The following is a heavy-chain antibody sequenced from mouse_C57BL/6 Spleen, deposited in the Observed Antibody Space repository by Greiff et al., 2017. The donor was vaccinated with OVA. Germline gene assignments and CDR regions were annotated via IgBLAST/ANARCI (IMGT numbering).Heavy chain of an antibody. Sequence: VQLQQSGPELVKPGDSVKISCKASGYSFTGYFMNWVMQSHGKSLEWIGRINPYNGDTFYNQKFKGKATLTVDKSSSTAHKELRSLTSEDSAVYYCASFDYGVWFAYWGQGTLVTVSA. V-gene: IGHV1-20*01. J-gene: IGHJ3*01. D-gene: IGHD2-4*01. CDR2: INPYNGDT. CDR1: GYSFTGYF. CDR3: ASFDYGVWFAY.